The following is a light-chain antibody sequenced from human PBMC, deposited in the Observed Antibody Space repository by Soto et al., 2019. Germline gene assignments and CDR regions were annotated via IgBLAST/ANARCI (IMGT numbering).Light chain of an antibody. CDR2: GAS. V-gene: IGKV3-20*01. CDR3: QQHGSSPPSWT. J-gene: IGKJ1*01. Sequence: ETVLTQSPGTLSLSPGERATLFCRASLSVSSSYLAWYQQKPGQAPRLLIYGASSRATGIPDRFSGSGSGTDFTLSISRLEPEDFAVYYCQQHGSSPPSWTFGQGTKVEIK. CDR1: LSVSSSY.